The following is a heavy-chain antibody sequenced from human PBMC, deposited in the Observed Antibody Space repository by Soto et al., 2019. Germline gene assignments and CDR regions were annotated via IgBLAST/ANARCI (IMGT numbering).Heavy chain of an antibody. CDR3: AKEKIASTVADFFDY. Sequence: GGSLRLSCEASGCTFNNYAMTWVRQTPGKGLQWVSTISGSGSSTFYADSVRGRFTISRDNSKNTLYLQMNSLRAEDTALYYCAKEKIASTVADFFDYWGQGTLVTVSS. V-gene: IGHV3-23*01. J-gene: IGHJ4*02. CDR2: ISGSGSST. D-gene: IGHD6-19*01. CDR1: GCTFNNYA.